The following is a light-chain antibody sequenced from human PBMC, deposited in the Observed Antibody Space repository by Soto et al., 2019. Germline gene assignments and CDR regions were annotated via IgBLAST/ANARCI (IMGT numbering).Light chain of an antibody. V-gene: IGKV1-39*01. CDR2: AAS. CDR1: QGISSY. CDR3: QQSYSTPRT. Sequence: DIQMTQSPSSLSASVGDRVTITCRASQGISSYLAWYQQKPGKAPKLLIYAASTLQGGVPSRFSGSGSGTDFTLTISSLQPEDFATYYCQQSYSTPRTFGQGTKVDIK. J-gene: IGKJ1*01.